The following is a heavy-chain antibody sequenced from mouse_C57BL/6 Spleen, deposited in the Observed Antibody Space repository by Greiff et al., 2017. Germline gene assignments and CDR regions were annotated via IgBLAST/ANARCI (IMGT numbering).Heavy chain of an antibody. CDR3: ASSTTVVDD. V-gene: IGHV1-9*01. CDR2: IFPGSGST. J-gene: IGHJ2*01. CDR1: GYTFTGYW. D-gene: IGHD1-1*01. Sequence: VQLQQSGAELMKPGASVKLSCKATGYTFTGYWIEWVKQRPGQGLEWIGEIFPGSGSTNYTEKFKGKATFTADTSSNTAYMQLSSLTTEDSAIYYGASSTTVVDDWGKGTTLTVSS.